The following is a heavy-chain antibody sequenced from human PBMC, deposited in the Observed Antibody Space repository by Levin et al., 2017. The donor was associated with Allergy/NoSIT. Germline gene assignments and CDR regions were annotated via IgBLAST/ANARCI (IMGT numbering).Heavy chain of an antibody. J-gene: IGHJ4*02. Sequence: SCAASGFTFSDYYMSWIRQAPGKGLEWVSYISSSGSTIYYADSVKGRFTISRDNAKNSLYLQMNSLRAEDTAVYYCARDSDTAMAWSPILDYWGQGTLVTVSS. CDR2: ISSSGSTI. CDR3: ARDSDTAMAWSPILDY. D-gene: IGHD5-18*01. CDR1: GFTFSDYY. V-gene: IGHV3-11*01.